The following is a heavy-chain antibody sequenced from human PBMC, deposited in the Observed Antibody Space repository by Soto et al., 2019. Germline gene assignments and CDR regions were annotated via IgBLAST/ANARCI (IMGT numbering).Heavy chain of an antibody. CDR3: ARDFPYDSSGYHWYFDL. J-gene: IGHJ2*01. CDR1: GGTFSSYA. V-gene: IGHV1-69*13. D-gene: IGHD3-22*01. CDR2: IIPIFGTA. Sequence: SVKVSCKASGGTFSSYAISWVRQAPGQGLEWMGGIIPIFGTANYAQKFQGRVTITADESTSTAYMELSSLRSEDTAVYYCARDFPYDSSGYHWYFDLWGRGTLVTVSS.